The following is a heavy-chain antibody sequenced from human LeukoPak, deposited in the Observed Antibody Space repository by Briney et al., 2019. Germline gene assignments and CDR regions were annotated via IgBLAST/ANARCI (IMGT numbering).Heavy chain of an antibody. J-gene: IGHJ6*02. CDR1: GFTFSSYA. V-gene: IGHV3-30-3*01. CDR3: AKDVSSSSFYYYYGVDV. Sequence: GRSLRLSCAASGFTFSSYAMHWVRQAPGKGLEWVAVISYDGSNKYYADSVKGRFTISRDNSKNTLYLQMNSLRVEDTALYYCAKDVSSSSFYYYYGVDVWGQGTTVTVSS. D-gene: IGHD6-6*01. CDR2: ISYDGSNK.